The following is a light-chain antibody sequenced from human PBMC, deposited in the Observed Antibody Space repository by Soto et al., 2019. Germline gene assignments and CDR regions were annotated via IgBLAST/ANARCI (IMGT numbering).Light chain of an antibody. CDR3: QQSYSTPRT. CDR2: AAS. Sequence: DIQMTQSPSSLSASVGDRVTITCRASQSISSYLNWYQQKPGKAPKLLIYAASSLQSGVPSRFSGSGSGTDFTLTISSLQPEDFATYDCQQSYSTPRTFCPGTKVDIK. V-gene: IGKV1-39*01. J-gene: IGKJ3*01. CDR1: QSISSY.